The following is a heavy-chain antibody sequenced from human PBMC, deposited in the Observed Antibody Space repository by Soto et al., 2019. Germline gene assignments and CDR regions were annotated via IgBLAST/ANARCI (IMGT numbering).Heavy chain of an antibody. Sequence: QVQLVQSGPEVKKPGAAVKVSCKTSGYTFTTFGISWVRQAPEQGLEWMGWINTSKGNTNYAQKFQGRVTMTTDTSTSTAYMELRSLRSDDTAVYYCATRSPAFDYWGQGTLVTVSS. CDR3: ATRSPAFDY. V-gene: IGHV1-18*01. J-gene: IGHJ4*02. CDR2: INTSKGNT. CDR1: GYTFTTFG.